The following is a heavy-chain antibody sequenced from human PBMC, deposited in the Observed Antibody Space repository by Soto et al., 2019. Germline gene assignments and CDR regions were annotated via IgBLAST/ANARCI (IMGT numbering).Heavy chain of an antibody. D-gene: IGHD6-6*01. CDR1: GFTFSSYA. V-gene: IGHV3-23*01. CDR3: AKGQKYSNSGVRYYYYYMDV. CDR2: ISGNGGST. Sequence: EVQLLESGGGLVQPGGSLRLSCAASGFTFSSYAMSWVRQAPGKGLEWVSAISGNGGSTYYADSVKGRFTISRDNSKNTLYLQMNSLRAEDTAVYYCAKGQKYSNSGVRYYYYYMDVWGKGTTVTVSS. J-gene: IGHJ6*03.